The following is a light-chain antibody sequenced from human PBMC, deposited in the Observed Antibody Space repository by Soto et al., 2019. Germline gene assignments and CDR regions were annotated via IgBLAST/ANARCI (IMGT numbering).Light chain of an antibody. CDR1: QSVLYSSNNKNY. CDR2: WAS. Sequence: DIVITQAPYSLAVSLCDSATINCKSSQSVLYSSNNKNYLAWYQQKPGQPPKLLIYWASTRESGVPDRFSGSGSGTDFTLTISSLQAEDVAVYYCQQYHSTPRTFGQGTKVDI. J-gene: IGKJ1*01. V-gene: IGKV4-1*01. CDR3: QQYHSTPRT.